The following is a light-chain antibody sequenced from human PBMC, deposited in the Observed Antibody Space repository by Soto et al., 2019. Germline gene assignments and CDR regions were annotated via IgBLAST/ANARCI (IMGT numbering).Light chain of an antibody. Sequence: EIVLTQSPGTLSLSPGERATLSCRASQRVSSSYLAWSQQKPGQAPRLLIYGASSRATGIPARFSGIGSGADFTLTISRLEPEDFAVYYCQQYGSSPRTFGQGTKLEIK. J-gene: IGKJ2*01. V-gene: IGKV3-20*01. CDR1: QRVSSSY. CDR2: GAS. CDR3: QQYGSSPRT.